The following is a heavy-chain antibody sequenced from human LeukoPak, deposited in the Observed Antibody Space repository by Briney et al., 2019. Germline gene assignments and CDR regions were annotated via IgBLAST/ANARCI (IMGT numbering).Heavy chain of an antibody. CDR2: IYHSGST. Sequence: SETLSLTCTVSGGSISSGGYYWSWIRQPPGKGLEWIGYIYHSGSTYYNPSLKSRVTISVDRSKNQFSLKLSSVTAADTAVYYCARFWRHGSSWSFDYWGQGTLVTVSS. D-gene: IGHD6-13*01. CDR3: ARFWRHGSSWSFDY. V-gene: IGHV4-30-2*02. J-gene: IGHJ4*02. CDR1: GGSISSGGYY.